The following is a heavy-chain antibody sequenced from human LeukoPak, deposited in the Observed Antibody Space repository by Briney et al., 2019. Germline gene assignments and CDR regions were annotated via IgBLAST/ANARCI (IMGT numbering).Heavy chain of an antibody. CDR1: GFTFSSYA. CDR3: AKDLNDYGDYSLVRYYYYGMDV. CDR2: IRGSGGST. Sequence: GGSLRLSCAASGFTFSSYAMSWVRQAPGKGLEWVSAIRGSGGSTYYADSVKGRFTISRDNSKNTLYLQMNSLRAEDTAVYYCAKDLNDYGDYSLVRYYYYGMDVWGQGTTVTVSS. J-gene: IGHJ6*02. V-gene: IGHV3-23*01. D-gene: IGHD4-17*01.